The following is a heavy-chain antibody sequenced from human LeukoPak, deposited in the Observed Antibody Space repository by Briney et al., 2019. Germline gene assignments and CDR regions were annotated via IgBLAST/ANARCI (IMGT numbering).Heavy chain of an antibody. CDR2: IYYSGST. J-gene: IGHJ4*02. CDR1: GGSTSSYY. Sequence: ETSETLSLTCTVSGGSTSSYYWSWIRQPPGKGLEWIGYIYYSGSTNYNPSLKSRVTISVDTSKNQFSLKLSSVTTADTAVYYCARGGSYYGYWGQGTLVTVSS. CDR3: ARGGSYYGY. V-gene: IGHV4-59*01. D-gene: IGHD1-26*01.